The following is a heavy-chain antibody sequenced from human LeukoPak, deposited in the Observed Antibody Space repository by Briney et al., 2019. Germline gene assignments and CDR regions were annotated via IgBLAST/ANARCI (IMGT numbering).Heavy chain of an antibody. CDR2: INPNTGDT. V-gene: IGHV1-2*04. J-gene: IGHJ4*02. CDR1: GYGFTRSY. Sequence: ASVKVSCKASGYGFTRSYIHWARQAPGQGLEWMAWINPNTGDTNYAQKFQGWVTMTRDTSISTAYMELSRLKSDDTAVYYCMRGDGTSWFPYWGQGTLVTVSS. D-gene: IGHD5-24*01. CDR3: MRGDGTSWFPY.